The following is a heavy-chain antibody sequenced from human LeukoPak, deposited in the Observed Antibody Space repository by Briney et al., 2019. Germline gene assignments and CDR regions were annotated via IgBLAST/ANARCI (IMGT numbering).Heavy chain of an antibody. J-gene: IGHJ3*02. CDR2: IYYSGST. CDR1: GGSISSYY. CDR3: ARLYSGCYSDAFDI. Sequence: PSETLSLTCTVSGGSISSYYWSWIRQPPGKGLEWIGYIYYSGSTNYNPSLKSRVTISVDTSKNQFSLKLSSVTAADTAVYYCARLYSGCYSDAFDIWGQGTMVTVSS. D-gene: IGHD1-26*01. V-gene: IGHV4-59*01.